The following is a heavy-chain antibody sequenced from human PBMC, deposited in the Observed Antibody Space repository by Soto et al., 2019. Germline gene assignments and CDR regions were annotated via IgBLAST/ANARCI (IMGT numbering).Heavy chain of an antibody. CDR1: GGTFSSYA. CDR3: ARGGDYDFWSGYSHYYYGMDV. V-gene: IGHV1-69*06. J-gene: IGHJ6*02. Sequence: QVQLVQSGAEVKKPGSSVKVSCKASGGTFSSYAISWVRQAPGQGLEWMGGIIPIFGTANYAQKFQGRVKITADKSTSTAYMELSSLRSEDTAVYYCARGGDYDFWSGYSHYYYGMDVWGQGTTVTVSS. CDR2: IIPIFGTA. D-gene: IGHD3-3*01.